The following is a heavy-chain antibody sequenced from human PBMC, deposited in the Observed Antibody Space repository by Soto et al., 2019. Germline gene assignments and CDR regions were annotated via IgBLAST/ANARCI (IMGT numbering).Heavy chain of an antibody. CDR2: TYYRSKWYN. D-gene: IGHD2-2*01. CDR3: ARVPRGPHCSSTSCYSWFDP. Sequence: SQTLSLTCAISGDSDSSNSAAWNWIRQSPSRGLEWLGRTYYRSKWYNDYAVSVKSRITINPDTSKNQFSLQLNSVTPEDTAVYYCARVPRGPHCSSTSCYSWFDPWGQGTLVTVSS. V-gene: IGHV6-1*01. CDR1: GDSDSSNSAA. J-gene: IGHJ5*02.